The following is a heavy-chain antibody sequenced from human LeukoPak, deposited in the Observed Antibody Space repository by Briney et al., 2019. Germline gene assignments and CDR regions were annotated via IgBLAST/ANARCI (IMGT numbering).Heavy chain of an antibody. CDR3: AKTTVGYSSGRYPGWPADC. J-gene: IGHJ4*02. V-gene: IGHV3-23*01. CDR2: ICGSGGCT. Sequence: RGSLRLSCEASGFTFNTYAIYCVRQAPRKGLEWVSGICGSGGCTYYADSVKGRFTISRDNSKNTVYLQLTGLTADDTAVYYCAKTTVGYSSGRYPGWPADCWGQGTLVTVSS. D-gene: IGHD6-19*01. CDR1: GFTFNTYA.